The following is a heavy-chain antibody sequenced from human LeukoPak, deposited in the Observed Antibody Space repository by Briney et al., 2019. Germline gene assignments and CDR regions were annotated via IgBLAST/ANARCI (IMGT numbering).Heavy chain of an antibody. CDR3: ASGASAFDY. Sequence: ASVKVSCKASRYTFTDYYMHWVRQAPGQGLEWMGWINPNSGGTNYAQKFQGRVTMTRDTSIRTAYMELSSLRSDDTAMYYYASGASAFDYWGQGTLVTVSS. V-gene: IGHV1-2*02. J-gene: IGHJ4*02. CDR2: INPNSGGT. D-gene: IGHD3-16*01. CDR1: RYTFTDYY.